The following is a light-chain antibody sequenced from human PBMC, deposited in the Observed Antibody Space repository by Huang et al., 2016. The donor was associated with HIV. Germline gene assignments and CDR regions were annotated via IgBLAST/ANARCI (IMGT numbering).Light chain of an antibody. Sequence: IQLTQSPSSLSASVGDRVTITCRASHGISSDLAWFQQKPGKAPNRLIYAASTLETGVPSRFSGSGSGTDFTLTINSLQPEDFATYYCQELNTYPGTFGPGTKVD. V-gene: IGKV1-9*01. CDR2: AAS. CDR3: QELNTYPGT. CDR1: HGISSD. J-gene: IGKJ3*01.